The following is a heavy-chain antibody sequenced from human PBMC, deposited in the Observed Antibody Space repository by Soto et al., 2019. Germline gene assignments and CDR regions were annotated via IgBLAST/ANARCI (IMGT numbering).Heavy chain of an antibody. CDR2: ISSSSSTI. V-gene: IGHV3-48*02. D-gene: IGHD3-3*01. Sequence: SLRLSCAPSGFTLLGYGMNLVRQSPGKGLEWVSYISSSSSTIYYADSVKGRFTISRDNAKNSLYLQMNSLRDEDTAVYYCARESRFLEWLSLNWFDPWGQGTLVTVSS. CDR1: GFTLLGYG. CDR3: ARESRFLEWLSLNWFDP. J-gene: IGHJ5*02.